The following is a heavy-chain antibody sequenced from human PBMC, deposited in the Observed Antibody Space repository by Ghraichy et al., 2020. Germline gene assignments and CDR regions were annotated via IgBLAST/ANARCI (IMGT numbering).Heavy chain of an antibody. CDR3: ARDLWSIANDAFDI. Sequence: GGSLRLSCAASGFTVSSNYMSWVRQAPGKGLEWVSVIYSGGSTYYADSVKGRFTISRDNSKNTLYLQMNSLRAEDTAVYYCARDLWSIANDAFDIWGQGTMVTVSS. J-gene: IGHJ3*02. CDR1: GFTVSSNY. D-gene: IGHD3-10*01. V-gene: IGHV3-66*01. CDR2: IYSGGST.